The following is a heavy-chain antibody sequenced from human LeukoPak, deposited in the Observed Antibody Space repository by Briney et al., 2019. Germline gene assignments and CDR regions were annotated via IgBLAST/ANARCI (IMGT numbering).Heavy chain of an antibody. D-gene: IGHD6-13*01. CDR3: ARAFDSSWWFFDY. J-gene: IGHJ4*02. CDR2: ISGSGGGT. V-gene: IGHV3-23*01. CDR1: GFTFSNYA. Sequence: PGGSLRLSCAASGFTFSNYAMSWVRQGPGKGLEWVSGISGSGGGTYYADSVKGRFTISRDNSKNTLYLQMNSLRAEDTAVYYCARAFDSSWWFFDYWGQGTLVTVSS.